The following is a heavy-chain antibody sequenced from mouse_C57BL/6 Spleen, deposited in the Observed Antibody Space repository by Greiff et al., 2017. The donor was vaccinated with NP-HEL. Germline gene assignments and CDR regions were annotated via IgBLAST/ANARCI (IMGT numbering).Heavy chain of an antibody. D-gene: IGHD4-1*01. CDR3: AVAGTGFAY. J-gene: IGHJ3*01. CDR1: GFTFSDYG. Sequence: EVKLMESGGGLVQPGGSLKLSCAASGFTFSDYGMAWVRQAPRKGPEWVAFISNLAYSIYYADTVTGRFTISRENAKNTLYLEMSSLRSEDTAMYYCAVAGTGFAYWGQGTLVTVSA. CDR2: ISNLAYSI. V-gene: IGHV5-15*01.